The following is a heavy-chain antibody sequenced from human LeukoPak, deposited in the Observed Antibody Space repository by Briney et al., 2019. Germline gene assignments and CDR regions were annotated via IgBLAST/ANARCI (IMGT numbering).Heavy chain of an antibody. CDR2: ISSSSSTI. Sequence: GGSLRLSCAASGFTFSSYSMNWVRQAPGKGLEWVSYISSSSSTIYYADSVKGRFTISRDNAKNSLYLQMNSLRAEDTAVYYCARDSSYDYVWGSYRYTLGQPFDYWGQGTLVTVSS. V-gene: IGHV3-48*01. J-gene: IGHJ4*02. CDR3: ARDSSYDYVWGSYRYTLGQPFDY. D-gene: IGHD3-16*02. CDR1: GFTFSSYS.